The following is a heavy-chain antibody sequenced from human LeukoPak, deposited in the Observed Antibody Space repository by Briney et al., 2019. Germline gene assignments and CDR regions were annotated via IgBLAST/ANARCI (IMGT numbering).Heavy chain of an antibody. D-gene: IGHD3-10*01. Sequence: PSETLSLTCTVSGVSISSSNSYWGWIRQPPGKGLEWIGSIYYSGSTYYNPSLKSRVTISVDTSKNQFSLKLSSVTAADTAVYYCARSDRYGSGSKRYYMDVWGKGATVTVSS. CDR2: IYYSGST. J-gene: IGHJ6*03. V-gene: IGHV4-39*07. CDR3: ARSDRYGSGSKRYYMDV. CDR1: GVSISSSNSY.